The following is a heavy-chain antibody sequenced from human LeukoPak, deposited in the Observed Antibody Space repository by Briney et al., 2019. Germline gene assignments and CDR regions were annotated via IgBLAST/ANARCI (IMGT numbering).Heavy chain of an antibody. CDR2: IFHSGST. CDR1: GYSIRSGDY. Sequence: SETLSLTCAVSGYSIRSGDYWGWIRQSPGKGLEWIGNIFHSGSTYHNPSLKSRVTISVDTSKNEFSLKLSSVTAADTAVYYCARGIYYLIEYWGQGTLVTVSS. CDR3: ARGIYYLIEY. V-gene: IGHV4-38-2*01. J-gene: IGHJ4*02. D-gene: IGHD3-10*01.